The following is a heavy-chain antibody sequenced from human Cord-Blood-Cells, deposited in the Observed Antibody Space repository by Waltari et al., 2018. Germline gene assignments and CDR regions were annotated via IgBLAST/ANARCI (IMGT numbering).Heavy chain of an antibody. CDR1: GYTFTSYA. CDR3: ARDWGIAAAGTWGFDY. Sequence: QVQLVQSGAEVKKPGASVKVSSKASGYTFTSYALHWVRQAPGQRLEWMGWINAGNGNTKYSQKFQGRVTITRDTSASTAYMELSSLRSEDTAVYYCARDWGIAAAGTWGFDYWGQGTLVTVSS. CDR2: INAGNGNT. D-gene: IGHD6-13*01. V-gene: IGHV1-3*01. J-gene: IGHJ4*02.